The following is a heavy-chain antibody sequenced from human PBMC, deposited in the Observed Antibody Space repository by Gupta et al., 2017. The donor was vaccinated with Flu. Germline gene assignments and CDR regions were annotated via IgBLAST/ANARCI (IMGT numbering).Heavy chain of an antibody. J-gene: IGHJ4*02. V-gene: IGHV3-48*03. CDR2: ISSSGVT. D-gene: IGHD3-16*01. CDR1: VFLFSSYD. CDR3: AIGHWAK. Sequence: EVQLVESGGGLVQPGGSLRLSCAASVFLFSSYDMSWVRQAPGRGLEWVSFISSSGVTYYGDPVRGRFTISRDNAKNSLYLQMSGLRDEDTAVYYCAIGHWAKWGQGTLVTVSS.